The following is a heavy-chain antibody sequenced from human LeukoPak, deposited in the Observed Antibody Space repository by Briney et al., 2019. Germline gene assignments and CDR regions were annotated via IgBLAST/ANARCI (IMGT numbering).Heavy chain of an antibody. Sequence: PGGSLRLSCAASGFTFNSYAMYWVRQAPGKGLEWVSVISGSGGSTYYADSVKGRFTISGDNSKNTLYLDMNSLRAEDTAVYYCAKDRRDGYLGDAFDIWGQGTPVTVSS. D-gene: IGHD5-24*01. J-gene: IGHJ3*02. CDR2: ISGSGGST. V-gene: IGHV3-23*01. CDR1: GFTFNSYA. CDR3: AKDRRDGYLGDAFDI.